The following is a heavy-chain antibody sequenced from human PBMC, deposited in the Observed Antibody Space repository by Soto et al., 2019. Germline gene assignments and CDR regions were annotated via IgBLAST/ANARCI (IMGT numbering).Heavy chain of an antibody. V-gene: IGHV4-31*03. Sequence: QVQLQESGPGLVKPSQTLSLTCTVSGGSMNSGGYCWNWIRQHPGEGLEWIGCISYGGTTSYNPSLTSRVPIPVDTSKNQFSLKLSSVTAADTAVYYCSRGILVWGQGTLITVSS. CDR3: SRGILV. CDR2: ISYGGTT. J-gene: IGHJ4*02. D-gene: IGHD2-15*01. CDR1: GGSMNSGGYC.